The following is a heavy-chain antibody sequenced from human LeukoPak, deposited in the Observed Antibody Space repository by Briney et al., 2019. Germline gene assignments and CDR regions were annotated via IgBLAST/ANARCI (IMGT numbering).Heavy chain of an antibody. CDR3: ARGWRGDYDAFDI. J-gene: IGHJ3*02. D-gene: IGHD4-17*01. CDR2: IIPIFGTA. CDR1: GGTFSSYA. Sequence: SVKVSCKASGGTFSSYAISWVRQAPGQGLEWMGGIIPIFGTANYAQKFQGRVTITADRSTSTAYMELSSLGSEDTAVYYCARGWRGDYDAFDIWGQGTMVTVSS. V-gene: IGHV1-69*06.